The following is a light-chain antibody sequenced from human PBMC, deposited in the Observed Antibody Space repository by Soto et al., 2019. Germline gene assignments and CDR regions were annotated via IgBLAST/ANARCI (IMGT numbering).Light chain of an antibody. CDR3: QRYHSYPFT. CDR1: QGISSH. J-gene: IGKJ3*01. V-gene: IGKV1-16*02. CDR2: AAS. Sequence: DIQMTQSPSSLSASVGDTVTITCRASQGISSHLAWSRQEPGKAPQSLIYAASSLQSGVPSKFSGSGSVTDFTLTISSLQPEEFATYYWQRYHSYPFTFGPGTRVDIK.